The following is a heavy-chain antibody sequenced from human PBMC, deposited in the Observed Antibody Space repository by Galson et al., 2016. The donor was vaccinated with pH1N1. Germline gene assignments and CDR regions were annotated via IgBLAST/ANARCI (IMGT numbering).Heavy chain of an antibody. CDR2: IYLGGSLI. CDR3: ARQNDYGDYRGDAFDI. D-gene: IGHD4-17*01. J-gene: IGHJ3*02. Sequence: QSGAEVKKPGESLKISCKGSGYRFPRSWIGWVRQMPGKGLEWMGIIYLGGSLIRYRPSFQGQVTISADKSVNIVYLEWVSLKASDTAMYYCARQNDYGDYRGDAFDIWGQGTMVTVSS. CDR1: GYRFPRSW. V-gene: IGHV5-51*01.